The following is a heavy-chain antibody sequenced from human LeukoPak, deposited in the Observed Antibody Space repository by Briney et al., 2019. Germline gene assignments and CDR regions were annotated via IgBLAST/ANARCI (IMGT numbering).Heavy chain of an antibody. CDR2: TYYRSKWYN. CDR1: GDSVSSNSAA. CDR3: ARDQNRYMTAMALDAFDI. J-gene: IGHJ3*02. Sequence: SQTLSLTCAISGDSVSSNSAAWNWIRQSPSRGLGWLGRTYYRSKWYNDYAVSVKSRITINPDTSKNQFSLQLNSVTPEDTAVYYCARDQNRYMTAMALDAFDIWGQGTMVTVSS. D-gene: IGHD5-18*01. V-gene: IGHV6-1*01.